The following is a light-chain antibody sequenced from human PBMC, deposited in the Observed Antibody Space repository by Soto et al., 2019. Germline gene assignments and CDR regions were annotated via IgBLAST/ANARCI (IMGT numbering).Light chain of an antibody. J-gene: IGKJ1*01. CDR2: AAS. CDR3: QQYNNRPPWT. CDR1: QTIDPH. V-gene: IGKV3-15*01. Sequence: DIEMTQSPGTLSVSLGGRRTLSCRASQTIDPHLAWYQKTPGQAPRLLSCAASTRATGIPARFSGSGSGTEFSLTITSLQSEDFALYDCQQYNNRPPWTVGQGTKVEI.